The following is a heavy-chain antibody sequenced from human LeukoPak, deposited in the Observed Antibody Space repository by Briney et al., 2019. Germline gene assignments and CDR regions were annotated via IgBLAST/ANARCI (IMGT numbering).Heavy chain of an antibody. V-gene: IGHV3-9*03. CDR1: GFTFDDYA. CDR2: ISWNSGSI. J-gene: IGHJ3*02. CDR3: AKDGGPTGVHDAFDI. D-gene: IGHD4-23*01. Sequence: GGSLRLSCAASGFTFDDYAMHWVRQAPGKGLEWVSGISWNSGSIGYADSVKGRFTISRDNAKNSLYLQMNSLRAEDMALYYCAKDGGPTGVHDAFDIWGQGTMVTVSS.